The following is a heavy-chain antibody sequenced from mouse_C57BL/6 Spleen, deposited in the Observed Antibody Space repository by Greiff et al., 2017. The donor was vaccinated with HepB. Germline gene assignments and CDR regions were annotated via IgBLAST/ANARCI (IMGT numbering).Heavy chain of an antibody. V-gene: IGHV1-61*01. CDR2: IYPSDSET. CDR1: GYTITSYW. J-gene: IGHJ2*01. Sequence: QVQLQQPGAELVRPGSSVKLSCKASGYTITSYWMDWVKQRPGQGLEWIGNIYPSDSETHYNQKFKDKATLTVDKSSSTAYMQLSSLTSEDSAVYYCARSNFYFDYWGQGTTLTVSS. CDR3: ARSNFYFDY. D-gene: IGHD2-5*01.